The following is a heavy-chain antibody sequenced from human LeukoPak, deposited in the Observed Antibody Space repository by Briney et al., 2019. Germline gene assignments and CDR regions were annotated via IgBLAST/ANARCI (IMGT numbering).Heavy chain of an antibody. CDR1: GYTHTELS. Sequence: ASAKVSCKVSGYTHTELSMHWVRQAPGKGLEWMGGFDPEDGETIYAQKFQGRVTMTEDTSTDTAYMELSSLRSEDTAVYYCARDYYDSSGPRVDYWGQGTLVTVSS. V-gene: IGHV1-24*01. CDR2: FDPEDGET. CDR3: ARDYYDSSGPRVDY. D-gene: IGHD3-22*01. J-gene: IGHJ4*02.